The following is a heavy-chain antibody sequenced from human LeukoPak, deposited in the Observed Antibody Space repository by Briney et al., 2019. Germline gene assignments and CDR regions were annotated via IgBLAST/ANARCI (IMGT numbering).Heavy chain of an antibody. D-gene: IGHD3-22*01. J-gene: IGHJ4*02. CDR1: GFTFSNYA. V-gene: IGHV3-23*01. Sequence: QSGGSLRLSCAASGFTFSNYAMTWVRQAPGKGLEWVSTISGRGATTNYADSVKGRFTISRDNSRNTLYLQMNNLRVEDTAVYYCAKKCLDDSSGYYGCWGQGTLVTVSS. CDR2: ISGRGATT. CDR3: AKKCLDDSSGYYGC.